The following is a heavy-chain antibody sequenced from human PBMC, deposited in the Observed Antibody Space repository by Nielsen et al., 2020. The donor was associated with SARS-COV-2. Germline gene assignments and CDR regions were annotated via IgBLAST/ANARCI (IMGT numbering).Heavy chain of an antibody. CDR3: ARAGWFGELGPGY. CDR1: GYTFTGYY. CDR2: IIPIFGTA. Sequence: SVKVSCKASGYTFTGYYMHWVRQAPGQGLEWMGGIIPIFGTANYAQKFQGRVTITADESTSTAYMELSSLRSEDTAVYYCARAGWFGELGPGYWGQGTLVTVSS. V-gene: IGHV1-69*13. J-gene: IGHJ4*02. D-gene: IGHD3-10*01.